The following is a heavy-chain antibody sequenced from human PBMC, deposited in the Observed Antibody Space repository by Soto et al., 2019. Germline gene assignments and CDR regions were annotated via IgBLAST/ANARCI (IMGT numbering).Heavy chain of an antibody. Sequence: SVKVSCKASGFTFTSSAVQWVRQARGQRLEWIGWIVVGSGNTNYAQKFQERVTITRDMSTSTAYMELSSLRSEDTAVYYCAAAERITIFGVVTSGMDVWGQGTTVTVSS. V-gene: IGHV1-58*01. CDR1: GFTFTSSA. CDR2: IVVGSGNT. D-gene: IGHD3-3*01. CDR3: AAAERITIFGVVTSGMDV. J-gene: IGHJ6*02.